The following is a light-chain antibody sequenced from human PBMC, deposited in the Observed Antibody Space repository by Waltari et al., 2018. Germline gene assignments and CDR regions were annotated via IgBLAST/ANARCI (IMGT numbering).Light chain of an antibody. J-gene: IGLJ2*01. CDR1: SGHSSYS. CDR2: VNNDGSH. V-gene: IGLV4-69*01. Sequence: QVVLTQSPSASASLGASVKLTCTLSSGHSSYSIAWHQQHPEKGTRYLMKVNNDGSHTQGDGVPDRFSGTKSGAERYLSISSLQSEDEADYYCQTWGTGITFGGGTKLTVL. CDR3: QTWGTGIT.